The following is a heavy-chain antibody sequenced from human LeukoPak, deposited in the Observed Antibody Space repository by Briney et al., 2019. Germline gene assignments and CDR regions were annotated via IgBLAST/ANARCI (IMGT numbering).Heavy chain of an antibody. CDR2: VYPGDAET. Sequence: GXALKISCKGAGSAFTTYWIAWGRPMPGKGGEWRGIVYPGDAETKYSTSFQGEVTISADKTITTSNVQRGRSKGEDTAMYYCTRSPRDGYHDAFDIWGQGTMVTVSS. D-gene: IGHD5-24*01. CDR1: GSAFTTYW. J-gene: IGHJ3*02. CDR3: TRSPRDGYHDAFDI. V-gene: IGHV5-51*01.